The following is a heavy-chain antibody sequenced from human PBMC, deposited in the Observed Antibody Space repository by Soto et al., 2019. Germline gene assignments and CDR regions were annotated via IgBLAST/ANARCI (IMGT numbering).Heavy chain of an antibody. Sequence: EVQLLESGGCLVQPGGSLRLSCAASGFAFSTYTMSWVRQAPGKGLEWVSGIYGDASETYYADSVRGRFIISRDNSKNTLFLQMNGLRAEDTAVYYCAKDRRPDGVCDIDYWGQGTLVTVSS. D-gene: IGHD4-17*01. J-gene: IGHJ4*02. CDR1: GFAFSTYT. CDR2: IYGDASET. CDR3: AKDRRPDGVCDIDY. V-gene: IGHV3-23*01.